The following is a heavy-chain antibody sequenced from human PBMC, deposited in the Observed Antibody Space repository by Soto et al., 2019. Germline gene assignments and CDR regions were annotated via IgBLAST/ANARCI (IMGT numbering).Heavy chain of an antibody. D-gene: IGHD4-17*01. CDR3: ARAASTDYLNLDY. J-gene: IGHJ4*02. V-gene: IGHV1-2*02. CDR1: GYTFTGHY. CDR2: INANSGAT. Sequence: RASVKVSCKASGYTFTGHYMHWVRQAPGQGLEWMGWINANSGATLDAQKFQGRVTMTRDTSIRTAYLELSRLTSDDTAVYFCARAASTDYLNLDYWGQGTLVTVSS.